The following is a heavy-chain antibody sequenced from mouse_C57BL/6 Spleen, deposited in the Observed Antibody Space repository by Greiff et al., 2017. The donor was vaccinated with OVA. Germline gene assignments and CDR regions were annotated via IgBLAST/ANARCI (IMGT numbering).Heavy chain of an antibody. J-gene: IGHJ3*01. CDR1: GFTFSSYG. CDR3: ARHADGYSFAY. V-gene: IGHV5-6*01. D-gene: IGHD2-3*01. Sequence: EVQVVESGGDLVKPGGSLKLSCAASGFTFSSYGMSWVRQTPDKRLEWVATISSGGSYTYYPDSVKGRFTISRDNAKNTLYLQMSSLKSEDTAMYYCARHADGYSFAYWGQGTLVTVSA. CDR2: ISSGGSYT.